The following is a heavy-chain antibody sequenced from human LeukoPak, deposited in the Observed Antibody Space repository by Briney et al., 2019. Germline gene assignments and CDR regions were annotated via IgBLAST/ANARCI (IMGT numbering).Heavy chain of an antibody. J-gene: IGHJ4*02. CDR3: ARQYSTSWWGYFDN. D-gene: IGHD6-13*01. Sequence: SETLSLACAVYGGSFSGYYWSWIRQPPGKGLEWIGYIYYSGSTNYNPSLKSRVTISIDTSKNQFSLNLSSVTAADTAVYYCARQYSTSWWGYFDNWGQGTLVTVSS. CDR1: GGSFSGYY. V-gene: IGHV4-34*11. CDR2: IYYSGST.